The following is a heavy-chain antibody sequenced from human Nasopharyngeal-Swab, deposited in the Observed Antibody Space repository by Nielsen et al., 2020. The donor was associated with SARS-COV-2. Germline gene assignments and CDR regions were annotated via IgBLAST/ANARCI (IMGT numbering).Heavy chain of an antibody. Sequence: GESLKISCAASGSTVSSNYMTWVRQAPGKGLEWVSLIYSDGSTYYSDSVRGRFTISRDNSKNTLYLQMNSLRAEDTALYYCARDNRFQLWLRFYGLDVWGQGTTVTVSS. CDR2: IYSDGST. D-gene: IGHD3-10*01. V-gene: IGHV3-66*01. J-gene: IGHJ6*02. CDR1: GSTVSSNY. CDR3: ARDNRFQLWLRFYGLDV.